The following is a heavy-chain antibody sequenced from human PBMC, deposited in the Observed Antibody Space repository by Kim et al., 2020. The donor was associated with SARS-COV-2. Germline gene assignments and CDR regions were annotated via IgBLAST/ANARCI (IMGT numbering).Heavy chain of an antibody. CDR3: ARDPGYYDSSGYYFYYGMDV. CDR2: TYYRSKWYN. D-gene: IGHD3-22*01. V-gene: IGHV6-1*01. CDR1: GDSVSSNSAA. Sequence: SQTLSLTCAISGDSVSSNSAAWNWIRQSPSRGLEWLGRTYYRSKWYNDYAVSVKSRITINPDTSKNQFSLQLNSVTPEDTAVYYCARDPGYYDSSGYYFYYGMDVWGQGTTVTVSS. J-gene: IGHJ6*02.